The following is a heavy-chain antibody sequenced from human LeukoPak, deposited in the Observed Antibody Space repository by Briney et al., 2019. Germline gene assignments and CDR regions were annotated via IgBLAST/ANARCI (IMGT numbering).Heavy chain of an antibody. V-gene: IGHV3-66*04. CDR1: GFPVSDNY. D-gene: IGHD2-2*01. CDR2: IYSDGTT. Sequence: PGGSLRLSCAASGFPVSDNYMSWVRQAPGKGLEWVSIIYSDGTTYYADSVKGRFTISRDNAKNSLYLQMNSLRAEDTAVYYCARLPRVLVPAANIDYWGQGTLVTVSS. CDR3: ARLPRVLVPAANIDY. J-gene: IGHJ4*02.